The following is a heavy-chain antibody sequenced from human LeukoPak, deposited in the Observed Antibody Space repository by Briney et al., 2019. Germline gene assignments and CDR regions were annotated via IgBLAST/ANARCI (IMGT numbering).Heavy chain of an antibody. CDR1: GFTFSSYA. D-gene: IGHD3-16*01. CDR2: ISGSGGST. J-gene: IGHJ4*02. CDR3: AKGYYDYVWGSYYFDY. Sequence: PGGSLGLSCAASGFTFSSYAMSWLRQAPGKGREWVAAISGSGGSTYYADSVKGRFTISRDNSRETLYLQMKSLRAEDTAVYYCAKGYYDYVWGSYYFDYWGQGTLVTVSS. V-gene: IGHV3-23*01.